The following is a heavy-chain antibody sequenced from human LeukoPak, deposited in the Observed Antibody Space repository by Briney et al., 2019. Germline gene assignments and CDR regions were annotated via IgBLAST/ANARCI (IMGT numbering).Heavy chain of an antibody. Sequence: GGSLRLSCAASGFTFSSYGMHWVRQAPGKGLEWVAFIRYDGSNKYYADSVKGRFTISRDNSKNTLYLQMNSLRAEDTAVYYCAKNRGSYYSSGYFDYWGQGTLVTVSS. CDR2: IRYDGSNK. CDR3: AKNRGSYYSSGYFDY. V-gene: IGHV3-30*02. D-gene: IGHD1-26*01. CDR1: GFTFSSYG. J-gene: IGHJ4*02.